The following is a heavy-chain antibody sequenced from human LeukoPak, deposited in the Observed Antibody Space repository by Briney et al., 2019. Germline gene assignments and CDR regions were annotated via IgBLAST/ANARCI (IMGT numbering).Heavy chain of an antibody. CDR1: GFTFSDHY. CDR2: STRKANSYAT. Sequence: GGSLRLSCAASGFTFSDHYIDWVRQAPGKGLEWVGRSTRKANSYATAYAASVKGRFTISRDDSKDTAYLQMNSLKTEDTAVYYCTRARLWFGELLGEFDPWGQGTLVTVSS. CDR3: TRARLWFGELLGEFDP. D-gene: IGHD3-10*01. J-gene: IGHJ5*02. V-gene: IGHV3-73*01.